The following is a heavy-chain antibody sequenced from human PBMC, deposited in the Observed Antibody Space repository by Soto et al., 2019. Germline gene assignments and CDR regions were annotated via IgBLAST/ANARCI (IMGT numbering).Heavy chain of an antibody. V-gene: IGHV4-4*02. J-gene: IGHJ5*02. Sequence: PSETLSLTCAVSGGSISSSNWWSWVRQPPGKGLEWIGEIYHSGSTNYNPSLKSRVTISVDKSKNQFSLKPSSVTAADTAVYYCARYCSSVTCHGFDPWGQGTLVTVSS. CDR2: IYHSGST. D-gene: IGHD2-2*01. CDR3: ARYCSSVTCHGFDP. CDR1: GGSISSSNW.